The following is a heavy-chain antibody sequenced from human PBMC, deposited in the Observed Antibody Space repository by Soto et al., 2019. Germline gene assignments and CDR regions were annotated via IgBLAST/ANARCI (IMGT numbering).Heavy chain of an antibody. CDR1: GFTFSSYA. J-gene: IGHJ4*02. CDR3: AGAYSSGWPTFDY. Sequence: PGWSLRLSCAASGFTFSSYAMSWVRQAPGKGLEWVSAISGSGGSTYYADSVKGRFTISRDNSKNTLYLQMNSLRAEDTAVYYCAGAYSSGWPTFDYWVQVTMVIVSS. V-gene: IGHV3-23*01. D-gene: IGHD6-19*01. CDR2: ISGSGGST.